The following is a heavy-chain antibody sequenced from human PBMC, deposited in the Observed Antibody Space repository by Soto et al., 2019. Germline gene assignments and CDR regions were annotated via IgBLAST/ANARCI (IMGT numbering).Heavy chain of an antibody. J-gene: IGHJ6*02. CDR3: ATALRFLEWYPYYYGMDV. V-gene: IGHV3-7*03. CDR2: IKQDGSEK. Sequence: SGGSLRLSCAASGFTFSSYWMSWVRQAPGKGLEWVANIKQDGSEKYYVDSVKGRFTISRDNAKNSLYLQMNSLRAEDTAVYYCATALRFLEWYPYYYGMDVWGQGTTVTVSS. D-gene: IGHD3-3*01. CDR1: GFTFSSYW.